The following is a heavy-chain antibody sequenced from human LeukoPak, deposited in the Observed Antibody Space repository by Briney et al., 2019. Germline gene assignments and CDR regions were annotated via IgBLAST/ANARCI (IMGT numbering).Heavy chain of an antibody. D-gene: IGHD3-9*01. J-gene: IGHJ4*02. CDR1: GFTFSNVW. Sequence: GGSLTLSCAVSGFTFSNVWMSWVRHARGQGLEWVGRIKSKTAGGTTDNAAPVTGRLTISRDDSKNTLYLQMNRLKTEDTAVYYCTTVAFDDILTGYYNVLDYWGEGTLVTASS. V-gene: IGHV3-15*01. CDR3: TTVAFDDILTGYYNVLDY. CDR2: IKSKTAGGTT.